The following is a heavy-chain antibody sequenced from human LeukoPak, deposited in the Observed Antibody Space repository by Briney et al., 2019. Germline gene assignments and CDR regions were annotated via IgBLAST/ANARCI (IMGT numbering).Heavy chain of an antibody. J-gene: IGHJ4*02. CDR2: ISGSGGST. CDR1: GFTFSSYA. V-gene: IGHV3-23*01. Sequence: GSLRLSCAASGFTFSSYAMSWVRQAPGKGLEWVSAISGSGGSTYYADSVKGRFTISRDNSKNTLYLQMNSLRAEDTAVYYCAKIFHRYGLFDYWGQGTLVTVSS. D-gene: IGHD2/OR15-2a*01. CDR3: AKIFHRYGLFDY.